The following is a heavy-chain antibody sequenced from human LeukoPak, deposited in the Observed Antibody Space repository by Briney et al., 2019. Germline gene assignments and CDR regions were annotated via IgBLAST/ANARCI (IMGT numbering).Heavy chain of an antibody. V-gene: IGHV3-21*01. J-gene: IGHJ6*03. CDR3: ARNYDATGYYYYYYYYMDV. CDR2: ISSSSTYI. CDR1: GFTFSDYT. D-gene: IGHD3-22*01. Sequence: GGSLRLSCAASGFTFSDYTMNWVRQAPGKGLEWDSSISSSSTYIYYVDSMKGRFTISRDNAKNSLYLQMNSLRAEDTAVYYCARNYDATGYYYYYYYYMDVWGKGTTVTVSS.